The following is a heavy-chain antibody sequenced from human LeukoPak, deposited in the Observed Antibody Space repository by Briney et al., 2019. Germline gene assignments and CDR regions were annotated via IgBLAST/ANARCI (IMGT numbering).Heavy chain of an antibody. Sequence: ASVKVSCKASGYTFTSYGISWVRQAPGQGLEGMGIINPSGGSTSYAQKFQGRVTMTRDMSTSTVYMELSSLRSEDTAVYYCARASCGSYYAYMDVWGKGTTVTVSS. CDR1: GYTFTSYG. D-gene: IGHD1-26*01. CDR3: ARASCGSYYAYMDV. CDR2: INPSGGST. J-gene: IGHJ6*03. V-gene: IGHV1-46*01.